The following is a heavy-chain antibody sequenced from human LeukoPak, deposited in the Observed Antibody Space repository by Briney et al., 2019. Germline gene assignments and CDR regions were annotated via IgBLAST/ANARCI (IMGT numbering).Heavy chain of an antibody. J-gene: IGHJ6*03. CDR3: AKDTIMITFGGVISTYFTNYYYYYMDV. Sequence: PGGSLRLPCAASGFTFSSYAMSWVRQAPGKGLEWVSAISGSGGSTYYADSVKGRFTISRDNSKNTLYLQMNSLRAEDTAVYYCAKDTIMITFGGVISTYFTNYYYYYMDVWGKGTTVTVSS. CDR1: GFTFSSYA. D-gene: IGHD3-16*02. V-gene: IGHV3-23*01. CDR2: ISGSGGST.